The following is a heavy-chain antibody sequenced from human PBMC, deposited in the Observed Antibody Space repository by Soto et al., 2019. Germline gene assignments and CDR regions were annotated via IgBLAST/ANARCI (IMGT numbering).Heavy chain of an antibody. CDR3: ARRVSAAANDY. J-gene: IGHJ4*02. CDR1: GFTFSSYG. CDR2: IKGDGNEI. V-gene: IGHV3-7*04. D-gene: IGHD2-15*01. Sequence: WGSLRLSCAASGFTFSSYGMSWVRQAPGKGLEWVANIKGDGNEIYYVDSVKGRFTISRDNAKNSLYLQMNSLRAEDTAVYYCARRVSAAANDYWGQGALVTVSS.